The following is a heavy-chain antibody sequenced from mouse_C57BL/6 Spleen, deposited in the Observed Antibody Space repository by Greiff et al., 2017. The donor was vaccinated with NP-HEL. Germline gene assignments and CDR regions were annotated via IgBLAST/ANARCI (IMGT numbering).Heavy chain of an antibody. V-gene: IGHV1-53*01. CDR3: ARSPITTVVATSFYYAMDY. CDR1: GYTFTSYW. D-gene: IGHD1-1*01. J-gene: IGHJ4*01. CDR2: INPSNGGT. Sequence: VQLQQPGTELVKPGASVKLSCKASGYTFTSYWMHWVKQRPGHGLEWIGNINPSNGGTNYNEKFKSKATLTVAKSSSTAYMQLSSLTSEDSAVYYCARSPITTVVATSFYYAMDYWGQGTSVTVSS.